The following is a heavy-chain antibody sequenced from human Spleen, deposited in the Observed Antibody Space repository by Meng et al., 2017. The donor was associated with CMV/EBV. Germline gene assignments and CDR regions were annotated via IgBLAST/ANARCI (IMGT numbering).Heavy chain of an antibody. CDR1: GFTGCCFV. Sequence: FAAFGFTGCCFVMGWGRQAPGEGLEWVASISYDGDNKHYADSVKGRFTISRDNSKNTLYLQMRSLRVEDTAVYYCARESNYNVLDYWGQGSLVTVSS. V-gene: IGHV3-30-3*01. D-gene: IGHD1-7*01. CDR3: ARESNYNVLDY. CDR2: ISYDGDNK. J-gene: IGHJ4*02.